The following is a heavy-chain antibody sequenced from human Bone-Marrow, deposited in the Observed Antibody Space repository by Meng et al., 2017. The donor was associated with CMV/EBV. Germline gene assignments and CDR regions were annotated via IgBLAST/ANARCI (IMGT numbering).Heavy chain of an antibody. J-gene: IGHJ3*02. V-gene: IGHV4-30-4*08. CDR3: AREYGYNRFHDPFDI. CDR1: DGSISGTSYY. Sequence: SETLSLTCTVSDGSISGTSYYWSWIRQTPGKGLEWIGYIYYSGTTYYNPSLKSRVTISVDTSKNQFSLILSSVTAADTAVYYCAREYGYNRFHDPFDIWGQGTMVTVSS. CDR2: IYYSGTT. D-gene: IGHD5-24*01.